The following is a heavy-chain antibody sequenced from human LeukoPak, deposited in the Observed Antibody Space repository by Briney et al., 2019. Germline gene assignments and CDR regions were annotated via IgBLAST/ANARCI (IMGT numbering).Heavy chain of an antibody. V-gene: IGHV1-8*01. Sequence: ASVKVSCKASGYTFTSYDINWVRQATGQGLEWMGWMNPNSGNTGYAQKFQGRVTMTRNTSISTAYMELSSLRSEDTAVYYCAREYYDILTGYPHYYYGMDVWGQGTTVTVSS. CDR3: AREYYDILTGYPHYYYGMDV. D-gene: IGHD3-9*01. CDR2: MNPNSGNT. CDR1: GYTFTSYD. J-gene: IGHJ6*02.